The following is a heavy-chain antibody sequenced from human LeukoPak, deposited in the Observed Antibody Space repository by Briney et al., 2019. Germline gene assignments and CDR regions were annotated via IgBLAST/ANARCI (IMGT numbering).Heavy chain of an antibody. CDR1: EFTFSNAW. Sequence: PGGSLRLSCAASEFTFSNAWMSWVRQAPGKGLEWVSYISSSGSTIYYADSVKGRFTISRDNAKNSLYLQMNSLRAEDTAVYYCAELGITMIGGVWGKGTTVTISS. CDR2: ISSSGSTI. V-gene: IGHV3-11*04. CDR3: AELGITMIGGV. D-gene: IGHD3-10*02. J-gene: IGHJ6*04.